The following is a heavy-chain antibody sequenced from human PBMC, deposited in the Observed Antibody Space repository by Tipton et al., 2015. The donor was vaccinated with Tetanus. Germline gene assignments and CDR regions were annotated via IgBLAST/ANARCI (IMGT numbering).Heavy chain of an antibody. CDR1: VALLTTGGYS. V-gene: IGHV4-30-2*03. CDR3: ARHPPPYYYGSGSYLDY. J-gene: IGHJ4*02. Sequence: TLSLTCNVTVALLTTGGYSWGWIRQPPGQGLEWIGSIYYSGSTFYHPSLQSRVTISVDTSKNQFSLRLSSVTAADTAVYFCARHPPPYYYGSGSYLDYWGQGTPVTVSS. D-gene: IGHD3-10*01. CDR2: IYYSGST.